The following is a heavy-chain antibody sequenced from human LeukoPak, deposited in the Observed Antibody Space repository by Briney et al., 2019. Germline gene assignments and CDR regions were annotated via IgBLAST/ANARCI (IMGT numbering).Heavy chain of an antibody. J-gene: IGHJ5*02. Sequence: GGSLRLSCAASGFTFSSYAMHWVRQAPGKGLEWVAVISYDGSNKYYADSVKGRFTISRDNSKNTLYLQMNSLRAEDTAVYYCARAGGDCSGGSCRHNWFDPWGQGTLVTVSS. CDR1: GFTFSSYA. D-gene: IGHD2-15*01. CDR3: ARAGGDCSGGSCRHNWFDP. CDR2: ISYDGSNK. V-gene: IGHV3-30*04.